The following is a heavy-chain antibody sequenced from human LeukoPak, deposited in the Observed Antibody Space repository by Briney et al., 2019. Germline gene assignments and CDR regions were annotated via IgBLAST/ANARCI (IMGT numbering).Heavy chain of an antibody. CDR1: GGTFSSYA. CDR3: ARVDKADCSSTSCPFVI. J-gene: IGHJ3*02. CDR2: IIPIFGTA. V-gene: IGHV1-69*13. D-gene: IGHD2-2*01. Sequence: SVKVFCKASGGTFSSYAISWVRQAPGQGLEWMGGIIPIFGTANYAQKFQGRVTITADESTSTAYMELSSLRSEDTAVYYCARVDKADCSSTSCPFVIWGQGTMVTVSS.